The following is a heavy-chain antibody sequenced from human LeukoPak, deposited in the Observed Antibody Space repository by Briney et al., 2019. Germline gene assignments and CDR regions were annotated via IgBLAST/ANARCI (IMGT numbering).Heavy chain of an antibody. V-gene: IGHV3-48*03. Sequence: PGGSLRLSCAASGFTFSSYEMNWVRQAPGKGLEWVSYISSSGSTIYYADPVKGRFTISRDNAKNSLYLQMNSLRAEDTAVYYCATHRGFGDPDSGGQGTRVPVS. CDR1: GFTFSSYE. J-gene: IGHJ5*01. D-gene: IGHD3-10*01. CDR3: ATHRGFGDPDS. CDR2: ISSSGSTI.